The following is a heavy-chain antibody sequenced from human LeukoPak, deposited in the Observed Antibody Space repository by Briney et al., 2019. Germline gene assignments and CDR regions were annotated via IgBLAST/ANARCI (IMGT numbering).Heavy chain of an antibody. V-gene: IGHV3-9*01. D-gene: IGHD5-18*01. Sequence: GGSLRLSCAASGFTFDDYAMHWVRQAPGKGLEWVSSISWNSGSIGYADSVKGRFTISRDNAKNSLYLQMNSLRAEDTALYYCAKGRGYNYGYIFGYFDYWGQGTLVTVSS. J-gene: IGHJ4*02. CDR3: AKGRGYNYGYIFGYFDY. CDR2: ISWNSGSI. CDR1: GFTFDDYA.